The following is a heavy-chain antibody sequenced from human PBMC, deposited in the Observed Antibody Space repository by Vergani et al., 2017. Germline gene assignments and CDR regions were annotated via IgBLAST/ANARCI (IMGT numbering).Heavy chain of an antibody. J-gene: IGHJ6*03. CDR3: VREGAYCGSTTCRNPSYVYYYHMDV. V-gene: IGHV3-33*01. CDR2: IYYDGSKK. D-gene: IGHD2-21*01. Sequence: QVQLVESGGGVVQPGRSLRLSCTSSGFTFSTSAMHWVRQAPGKGLEWVAIIYYDGSKKYYADSVKGRFTLSRDNSRNTLDMLMSSLRAEDTAIYYCVREGAYCGSTTCRNPSYVYYYHMDVWGEGTTVTVSS. CDR1: GFTFSTSA.